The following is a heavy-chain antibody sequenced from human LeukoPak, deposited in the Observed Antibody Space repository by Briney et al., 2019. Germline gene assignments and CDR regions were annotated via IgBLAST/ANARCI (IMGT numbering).Heavy chain of an antibody. CDR1: GYTFTDFY. V-gene: IGHV1-2*02. CDR2: MNPKTGET. J-gene: IGHJ3*01. D-gene: IGHD3-16*01. Sequence: GASVKVSCKASGYTFTDFYMHWVRQAPGQGLEWLGWMNPKTGETRYGQNFQGRVTMTRDTSITTAYMGLSSLRSDDTAVYYCAREAGDNTYNVWGQGTMVTVS. CDR3: AREAGDNTYNV.